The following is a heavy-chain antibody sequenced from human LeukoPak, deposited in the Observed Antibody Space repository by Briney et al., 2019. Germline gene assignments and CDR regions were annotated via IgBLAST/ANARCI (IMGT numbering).Heavy chain of an antibody. CDR3: AGSIFGVVGAFDI. D-gene: IGHD3-3*01. Sequence: GASVKVSCKVSGYTLTELSMHWVRQAPGKGLEWMGGFDPEDGETIYAQKFQGRVTMTEDTSTDTAYMELSSLRSEDTAVYHCAGSIFGVVGAFDIWGQGTMVTVSS. CDR1: GYTLTELS. V-gene: IGHV1-24*01. J-gene: IGHJ3*02. CDR2: FDPEDGET.